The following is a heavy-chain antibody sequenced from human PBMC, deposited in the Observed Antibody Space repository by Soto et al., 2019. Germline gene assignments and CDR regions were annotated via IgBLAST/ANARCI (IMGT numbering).Heavy chain of an antibody. D-gene: IGHD2-2*01. V-gene: IGHV3-30*19. CDR3: GRDLCSSASCYYLYYYGMDV. CDR2: ISYDGNNK. Sequence: GGSLRLSCAASGFTFSSYGMHWVRQAPGKGLEWVAVISYDGNNKYYADSVKGRFTISRDNVKNTLDLQMNSLRSEDTAVYYCGRDLCSSASCYYLYYYGMDVWGQGTTVTVSS. J-gene: IGHJ6*02. CDR1: GFTFSSYG.